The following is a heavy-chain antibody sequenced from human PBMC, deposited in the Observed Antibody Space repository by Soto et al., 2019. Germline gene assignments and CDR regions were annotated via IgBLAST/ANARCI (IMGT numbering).Heavy chain of an antibody. CDR1: GFIFSNYA. J-gene: IGHJ5*02. D-gene: IGHD5-18*01. Sequence: EVQLLESGGNLVQPWGSLRLSCAASGFIFSNYAMSWVRQAPGKGLEWVSAISGSGGNTYYADSVRGRFTISRDNSKNTLYMQMNSLRLEDTAVYYCAGDLRYSYGSTGDNWFDPWGQGTLVTVSS. V-gene: IGHV3-23*01. CDR2: ISGSGGNT. CDR3: AGDLRYSYGSTGDNWFDP.